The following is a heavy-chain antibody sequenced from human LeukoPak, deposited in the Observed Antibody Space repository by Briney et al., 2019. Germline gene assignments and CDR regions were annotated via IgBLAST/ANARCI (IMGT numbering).Heavy chain of an antibody. CDR3: AKSGGYYYDSSGYSSYYYCGMDV. CDR1: GFTFTSYA. J-gene: IGHJ6*02. D-gene: IGHD3-22*01. V-gene: IGHV3-23*01. CDR2: ISGSGGRT. Sequence: GGSLRLSCAASGFTFTSYAMSWVRQAPGKGLEWVSGISGSGGRTYYADSVKGRFTISRDNSKNTLYLQMNSLRAEDTAVYYCAKSGGYYYDSSGYSSYYYCGMDVWGQGTTVTVSS.